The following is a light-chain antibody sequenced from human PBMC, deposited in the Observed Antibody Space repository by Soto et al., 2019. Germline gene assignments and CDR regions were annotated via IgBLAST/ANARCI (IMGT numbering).Light chain of an antibody. CDR3: QQAYSFPLT. Sequence: DIPMTQSPSSVSASVGDRVTITCRASQGLGVWLGWYQQKPGKAPQLLIFGASGLQTGVPSRFSGSGSGTDFTRTISSLQPDDFETYYCQQAYSFPLTFGGGTKVEIK. V-gene: IGKV1-12*01. CDR2: GAS. J-gene: IGKJ4*01. CDR1: QGLGVW.